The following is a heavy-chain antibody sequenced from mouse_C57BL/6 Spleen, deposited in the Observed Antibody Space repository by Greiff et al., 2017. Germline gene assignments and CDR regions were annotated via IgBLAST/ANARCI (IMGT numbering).Heavy chain of an antibody. CDR1: GYSITSGYY. J-gene: IGHJ4*01. CDR2: ISYDGSN. CDR3: ARGDYGSSYDYYAMDY. Sequence: ESGPGLVKPSQSLSLTCSVTGYSITSGYYWNWIRQFPGNKLEWMGYISYDGSNNYNPSLKNRISITRDTSKNQFFLKLNSVTTEDTATYYCARGDYGSSYDYYAMDYWGQGTSVTVSS. D-gene: IGHD1-1*01. V-gene: IGHV3-6*01.